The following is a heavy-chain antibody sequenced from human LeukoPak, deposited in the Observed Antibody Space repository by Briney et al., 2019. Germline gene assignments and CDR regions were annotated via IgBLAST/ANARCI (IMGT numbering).Heavy chain of an antibody. CDR2: ISAYNGNT. CDR1: GYTFTGYY. Sequence: ASVKVSCKASGYTFTGYYMHWVRQAPGQGLEWMGWISAYNGNTNYAQKLQGRVTMTTDTSTSTAYMELRSLRSDDTAVYYCARDTIVVVPAAIPLNDAFDIWGQGTMVTVSS. V-gene: IGHV1-18*04. J-gene: IGHJ3*02. D-gene: IGHD2-2*02. CDR3: ARDTIVVVPAAIPLNDAFDI.